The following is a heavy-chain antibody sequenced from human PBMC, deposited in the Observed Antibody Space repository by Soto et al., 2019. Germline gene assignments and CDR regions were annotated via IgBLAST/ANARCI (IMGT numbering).Heavy chain of an antibody. CDR2: IGAAGDT. CDR1: GFTLSPYH. V-gene: IGHV3-13*01. J-gene: IGHJ4*02. CDR3: ARLFGGGGSNSFDY. Sequence: DVQLVESGGGLVQPGGSLRLSCEASGFTLSPYHLHWIRQPIGAGLEWVAGIGAAGDTYYLGPVKGRFTIFRENAKNSLYLQMNSLRVEDTAVYFCARLFGGGGSNSFDYWGQGTLVTVSS. D-gene: IGHD3-10*01.